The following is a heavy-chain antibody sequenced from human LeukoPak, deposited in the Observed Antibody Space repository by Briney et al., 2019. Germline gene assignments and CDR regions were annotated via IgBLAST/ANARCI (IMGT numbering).Heavy chain of an antibody. D-gene: IGHD6-13*01. CDR1: GGSFISYY. CDR2: IYHSGSA. CDR3: AKDLASSSGFDN. J-gene: IGHJ4*02. V-gene: IGHV4-59*01. Sequence: SGTLSLTCTVSGGSFISYYWNWLRQPPGKELEWIGYIYHSGSANYNPSLNSRVTMSVDTSNNQFSLNLRSVTAADTAIYYCAKDLASSSGFDNWGQGILVTVSS.